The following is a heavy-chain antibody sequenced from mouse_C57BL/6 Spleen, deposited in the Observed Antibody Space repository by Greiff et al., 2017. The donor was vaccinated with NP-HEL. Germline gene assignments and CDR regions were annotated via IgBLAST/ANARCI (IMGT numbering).Heavy chain of an antibody. Sequence: EVKLEESGGGLVKPGGSLKLSCAASGFTFSDYGMHWVRQAPEKGLEWVAYLSSGSSTIYYADTLKGRFTISRDNAKNTLFLQTTSLRSEDTAMYYCARGVRYFDVWGTGTTVTVSS. CDR1: GFTFSDYG. CDR3: ARGVRYFDV. J-gene: IGHJ1*03. CDR2: LSSGSSTI. V-gene: IGHV5-17*01.